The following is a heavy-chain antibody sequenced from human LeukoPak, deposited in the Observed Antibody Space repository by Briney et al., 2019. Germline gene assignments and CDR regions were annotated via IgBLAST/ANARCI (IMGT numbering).Heavy chain of an antibody. V-gene: IGHV4-59*01. J-gene: IGHJ6*02. Sequence: SETLSLTCTVSGGSISSYYWSWIRQPPGKGLEWIGCIYYSGSTNYNPSLKSRVTISVDTSKNQFSLKLSSVTAADTAVYYCARGKDGSGSYYTLYYYYGMDVWGQGTTVTVSS. D-gene: IGHD3-10*01. CDR3: ARGKDGSGSYYTLYYYYGMDV. CDR1: GGSISSYY. CDR2: IYYSGST.